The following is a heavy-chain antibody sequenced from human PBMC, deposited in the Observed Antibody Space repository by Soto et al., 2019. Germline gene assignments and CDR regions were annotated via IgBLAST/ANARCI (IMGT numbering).Heavy chain of an antibody. V-gene: IGHV3-33*01. J-gene: IGHJ2*01. CDR2: ILYDGSNK. D-gene: IGHD7-27*01. Sequence: QVQLVESGGGVVQPGKSLRLSCAASGFTFSTYGMHWVRQAPGKGLEWVAVILYDGSNKYYADSVKGRFTIARDNSKNSLYLQMNSLRAEGTAVYSRARDTNWGYWYFQLWGRGTLVTVSS. CDR1: GFTFSTYG. CDR3: ARDTNWGYWYFQL.